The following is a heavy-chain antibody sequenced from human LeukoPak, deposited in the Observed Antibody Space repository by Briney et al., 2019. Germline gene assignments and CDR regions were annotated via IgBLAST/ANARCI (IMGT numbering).Heavy chain of an antibody. CDR1: GFTFSSYA. Sequence: PGGSLRLSCAASGFTFSSYAMTWVRQAPGKGLEWVSGLTVSGGTTYYADSVKGRFTISRDNSKNTLYLQMNSLRAEDTAVYYCAKMGRYSSGWYAEYFQHWGQGTLVTVSS. J-gene: IGHJ1*01. V-gene: IGHV3-23*01. CDR3: AKMGRYSSGWYAEYFQH. D-gene: IGHD6-19*01. CDR2: LTVSGGTT.